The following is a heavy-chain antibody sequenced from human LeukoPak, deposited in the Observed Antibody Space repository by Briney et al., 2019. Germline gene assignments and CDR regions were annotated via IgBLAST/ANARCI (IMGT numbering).Heavy chain of an antibody. CDR1: GFTFSSYA. D-gene: IGHD5-18*01. CDR3: VKGMDIAMVSAFDY. CDR2: ISSNGGST. J-gene: IGHJ4*02. Sequence: PGGSLRLSCSASGFTFSSYAMHWVRQAPGKGLEYVSAISSNGGSTYYADSVKGRFTISRDNSKNTLYLQMSSLRAEDTAVYYCVKGMDIAMVSAFDYGGQGTLVTVSS. V-gene: IGHV3-64D*09.